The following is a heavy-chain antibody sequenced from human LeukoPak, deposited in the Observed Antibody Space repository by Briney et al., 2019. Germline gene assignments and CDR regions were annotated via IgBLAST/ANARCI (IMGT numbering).Heavy chain of an antibody. V-gene: IGHV1-2*02. CDR3: APTDVSYLDY. J-gene: IGHJ4*02. D-gene: IGHD3-16*01. Sequence: ASVKVSCKASGYTFIGYYMHWVRQAPGQGPEWMGWIDPKSGGTNYAQKFQGRVTMTRDTSISTVYMELNSLRSDDTAVYYCAPTDVSYLDYWGQGTLVTVSS. CDR2: IDPKSGGT. CDR1: GYTFIGYY.